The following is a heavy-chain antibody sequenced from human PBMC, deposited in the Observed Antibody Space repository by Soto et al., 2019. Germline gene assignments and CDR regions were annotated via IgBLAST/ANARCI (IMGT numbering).Heavy chain of an antibody. CDR1: GFTFSSYG. CDR3: AKLPGYCSGGSCYSASDWLDP. J-gene: IGHJ5*02. Sequence: GGSLRLSCAASGFTFSSYGMHWVRQAPGKGLEWVAVISYDGSNKYYADSVKGRFTISRDNSKNTLYLQMNSLRAEDTAVYYCAKLPGYCSGGSCYSASDWLDPWGQGTLVTVS. V-gene: IGHV3-30*18. D-gene: IGHD2-15*01. CDR2: ISYDGSNK.